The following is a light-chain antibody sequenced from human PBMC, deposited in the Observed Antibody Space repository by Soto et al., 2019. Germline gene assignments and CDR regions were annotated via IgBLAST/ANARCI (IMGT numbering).Light chain of an antibody. V-gene: IGLV2-8*01. CDR2: EVS. Sequence: QSVLTQPPSASGSPGQSVTISCTGTSSDVGGYNYVSWYQQHPGKAPKLLIYEVSKRPSGVSDRFSGSKSANTASLTVSGLQAEDEAQYYCSSYAGSNSVLFGGGTKLTVL. CDR1: SSDVGGYNY. J-gene: IGLJ2*01. CDR3: SSYAGSNSVL.